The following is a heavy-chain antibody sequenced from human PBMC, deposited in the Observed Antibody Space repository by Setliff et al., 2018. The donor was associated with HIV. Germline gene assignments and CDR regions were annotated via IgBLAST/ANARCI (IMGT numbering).Heavy chain of an antibody. CDR3: TTQSLS. V-gene: IGHV3-49*04. J-gene: IGHJ4*02. Sequence: LRLTCTASGFPFGDYAMSWVRQAPGKGLEWLGFIRSEAYGGTTEYAASVKGRFTISRDDSKNTLYLQMNSLKTEDTAVYYCTTQSLSWGQGTLVTVSS. CDR1: GFPFGDYA. CDR2: IRSEAYGGTT.